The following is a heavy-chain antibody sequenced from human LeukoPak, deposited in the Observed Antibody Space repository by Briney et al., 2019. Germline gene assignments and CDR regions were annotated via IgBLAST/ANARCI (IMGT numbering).Heavy chain of an antibody. J-gene: IGHJ5*02. CDR3: ARDGPTNWFDP. Sequence: GRSLRLPCAASGFTFSSYAMHWVRQAPGKGLEWVAVISYDGSNKYYADSVKGRFTISRDNSKNTLYLQMNSLRAEDTAVYYCARDGPTNWFDPWGQGTLVTVSS. CDR1: GFTFSSYA. CDR2: ISYDGSNK. V-gene: IGHV3-30-3*01.